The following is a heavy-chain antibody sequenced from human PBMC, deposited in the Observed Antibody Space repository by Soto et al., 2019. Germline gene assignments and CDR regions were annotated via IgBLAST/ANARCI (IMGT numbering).Heavy chain of an antibody. Sequence: PSETLSLTCIVSGDSVTSGSYYWTWLRQPPGKGLEWIGYISYTGRTKYNPSLQSRVTISVDTSKNQFSLKLSSVTAADTAVYYCARFLGYCSSTSCYSSNRFDPWGQGTLVTVSS. D-gene: IGHD2-2*01. CDR1: GDSVTSGSYY. CDR3: ARFLGYCSSTSCYSSNRFDP. V-gene: IGHV4-61*01. J-gene: IGHJ5*02. CDR2: ISYTGRT.